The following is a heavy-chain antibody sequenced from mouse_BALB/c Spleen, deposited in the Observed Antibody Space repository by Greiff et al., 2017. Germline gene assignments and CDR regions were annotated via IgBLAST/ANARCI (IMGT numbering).Heavy chain of an antibody. Sequence: DVMLVESGPSLVKPSQTLSLTCSVTGDSITSGYWNWIRKFPGNKLEYMGYISYSGSTYYNPSLKSRISITRDTSKNQYYLQLNSVTTEDTATYYCARPGNYENYYAMDYWGQGTSVTVSS. CDR1: GDSITSGY. CDR3: ARPGNYENYYAMDY. J-gene: IGHJ4*01. V-gene: IGHV3-8*02. CDR2: ISYSGST. D-gene: IGHD2-1*01.